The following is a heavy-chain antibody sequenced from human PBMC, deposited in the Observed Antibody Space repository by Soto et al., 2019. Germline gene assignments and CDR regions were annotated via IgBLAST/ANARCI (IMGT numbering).Heavy chain of an antibody. V-gene: IGHV3-15*01. D-gene: IGHD2-21*02. J-gene: IGHJ1*01. Sequence: GGSLRLSCAASGFTFSNAWMSLVRQAPGKGLEWVGRIKSKTDGGTTDYAAPVKGRFTISRDDSKNTLYLQMNSLKTEDTAVYYCTTDHNIVVVTDIRFQHWGEGTLGTVSS. CDR2: IKSKTDGGTT. CDR1: GFTFSNAW. CDR3: TTDHNIVVVTDIRFQH.